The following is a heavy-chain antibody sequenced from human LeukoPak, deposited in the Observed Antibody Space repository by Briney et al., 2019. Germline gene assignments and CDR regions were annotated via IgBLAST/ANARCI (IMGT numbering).Heavy chain of an antibody. CDR2: IYPGDSDT. Sequence: GESLKISCKGSGYSFTSYWIAWVRQMPGKGLEWMGIIYPGDSDTRYSPPFQGQVTISADNSISTAYLQWSSLKASDTAMYYCARRAYCGGDCYVDYWGQGTLVSVSS. D-gene: IGHD2-21*02. CDR1: GYSFTSYW. V-gene: IGHV5-51*01. J-gene: IGHJ4*02. CDR3: ARRAYCGGDCYVDY.